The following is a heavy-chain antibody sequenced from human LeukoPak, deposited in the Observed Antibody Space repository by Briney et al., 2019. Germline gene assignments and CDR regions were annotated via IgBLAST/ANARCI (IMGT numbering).Heavy chain of an antibody. CDR3: ARGVSSWYDIYFDY. CDR2: INHSGST. D-gene: IGHD6-13*01. V-gene: IGHV4-34*01. CDR1: GGSFSGYY. Sequence: PSETLSLTCAVYGGSFSGYYWSWIRQPPGKGLEWIGEINHSGSTNYNPSLKSRVTISVDTSKNQFSLKLSSVTAADTAVYYCARGVSSWYDIYFDYWGRGTLVTVSS. J-gene: IGHJ4*02.